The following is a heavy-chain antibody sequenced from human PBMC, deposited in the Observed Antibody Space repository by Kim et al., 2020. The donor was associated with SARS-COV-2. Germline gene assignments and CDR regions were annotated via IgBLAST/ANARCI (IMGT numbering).Heavy chain of an antibody. V-gene: IGHV1-46*01. CDR3: ARDHSGTTGTTEDY. D-gene: IGHD1-1*01. Sequence: AQKFQGRVTMTRDTSTSTVYMELSSLRSEDTAVYYCARDHSGTTGTTEDYWGQGTLVTVSS. J-gene: IGHJ4*02.